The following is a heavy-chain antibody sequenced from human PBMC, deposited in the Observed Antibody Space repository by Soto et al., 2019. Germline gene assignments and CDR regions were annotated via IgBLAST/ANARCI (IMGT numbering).Heavy chain of an antibody. J-gene: IGHJ4*02. CDR3: RAYSGYDVFDF. D-gene: IGHD5-12*01. Sequence: QVQLQESGPGLVKPSGTLSLTCAVSGGSISDKNWWGWVRQPPGKGLEWIGDIFHSGETNYNPSLKSRVTLSVDKSKNQFSLKLTSLSAADTAVYYCRAYSGYDVFDFWGQGTLVTVSS. V-gene: IGHV4-4*02. CDR1: GGSISDKNW. CDR2: IFHSGET.